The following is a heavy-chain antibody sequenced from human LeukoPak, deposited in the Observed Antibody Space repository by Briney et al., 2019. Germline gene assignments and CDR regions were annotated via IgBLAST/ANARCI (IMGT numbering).Heavy chain of an antibody. Sequence: GGSLRLSCAASGFNFSNAWMTWVRQAPGKGLEWVGRIKNKTEGGTTDYVAPVKGRFTISRDDSANMLYLQMNSLKIEDTAVYYCTTRKSVWGQGTLVTVSS. J-gene: IGHJ4*02. V-gene: IGHV3-15*05. CDR3: TTRKSV. CDR1: GFNFSNAW. CDR2: IKNKTEGGTT.